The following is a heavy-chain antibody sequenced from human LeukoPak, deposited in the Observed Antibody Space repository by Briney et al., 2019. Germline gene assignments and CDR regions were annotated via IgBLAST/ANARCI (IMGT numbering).Heavy chain of an antibody. CDR2: IYPGDSDT. V-gene: IGHV5-51*01. J-gene: IGHJ4*02. CDR1: GYSFTTFW. D-gene: IGHD5-18*01. CDR3: ARCRGYSYGFIDY. Sequence: GESLKISCKGSGYSFTTFWIGWVRQMPGKGLEWMGIIYPGDSDTRYSPSFQGQVTISADKSISTAYLQWSSLKASDTAMYYCARCRGYSYGFIDYWGQGTLVTVSS.